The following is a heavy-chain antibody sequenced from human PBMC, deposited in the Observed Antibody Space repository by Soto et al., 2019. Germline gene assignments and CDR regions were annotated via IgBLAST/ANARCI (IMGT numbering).Heavy chain of an antibody. D-gene: IGHD2-8*01. CDR3: TRIPGKWFSDYYYVGMDV. J-gene: IGHJ6*02. CDR1: GFSLTIPRLG. V-gene: IGHV2-26*01. Sequence: QVTLKESGPVLLKPTETLTLTCTVSGFSLTIPRLGVSWVRQPPGEALEWLAHIFSDDDKSYSTSLQSRLTSSQDTPKSQVVLSMTNMEPADPATHYCTRIPGKWFSDYYYVGMDVWGQGATVTVSS. CDR2: IFSDDDK.